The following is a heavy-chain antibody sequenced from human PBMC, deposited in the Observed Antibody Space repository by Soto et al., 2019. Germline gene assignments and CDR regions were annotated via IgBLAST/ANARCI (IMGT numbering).Heavy chain of an antibody. CDR1: GYTFTRYG. D-gene: IGHD3-22*01. CDR3: ARDSSSGYYDSSDYPTGFDY. Sequence: ASVKVSCKASGYTFTRYGFSWVRQAPGQGLEWMGWISANNDDTNYAQKLQGRVTMTTDTSTSTAYMELRSLRSDDTAVYYCARDSSSGYYDSSDYPTGFDYWGQGTLVTVPQ. CDR2: ISANNDDT. J-gene: IGHJ4*02. V-gene: IGHV1-18*01.